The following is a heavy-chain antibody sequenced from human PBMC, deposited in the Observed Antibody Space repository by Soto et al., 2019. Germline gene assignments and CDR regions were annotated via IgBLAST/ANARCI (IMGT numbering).Heavy chain of an antibody. CDR2: IKQDGSEK. CDR3: ARDPGPGVPAAMGAWFDP. D-gene: IGHD2-2*01. J-gene: IGHJ5*02. Sequence: EVQLVESGGGLVQPGGSLRLSCAASGFTFSSYWMSWVRQAPGKGLEWVANIKQDGSEKYYVDSVKGRFTISRDNANNSLYLQMNRLRAEDTAVYYCARDPGPGVPAAMGAWFDPWGQGTLVTVSS. CDR1: GFTFSSYW. V-gene: IGHV3-7*01.